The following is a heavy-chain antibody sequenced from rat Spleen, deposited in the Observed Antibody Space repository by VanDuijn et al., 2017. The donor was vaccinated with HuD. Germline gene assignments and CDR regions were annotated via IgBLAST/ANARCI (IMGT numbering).Heavy chain of an antibody. CDR1: GFSLISYN. D-gene: IGHD1-10*01. V-gene: IGHV2-63*01. J-gene: IGHJ4*01. Sequence: QVQLKESGPGLVLPSQTLSLTCTVSGFSLISYNVHWVRQPPGKGLEWMGRMRFNGDTSYTSALKSRLSISRDTSKNQVFLKMNSLQTDDTGTYYCTRDRIYNSYVYVMDAWGQGASVTVSS. CDR3: TRDRIYNSYVYVMDA. CDR2: MRFNGDT.